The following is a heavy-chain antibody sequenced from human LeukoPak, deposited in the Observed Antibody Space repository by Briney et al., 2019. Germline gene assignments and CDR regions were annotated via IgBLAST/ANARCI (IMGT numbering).Heavy chain of an antibody. J-gene: IGHJ5*02. CDR1: GGSISSHY. Sequence: SETLSLTCTVSGGSISSHYWSWIRQPPGKGLEWIGYIYYSGSTNYNPSLKSRVTISVDTSKNQFSLKLSSVTAADTAVYYCARTYCTNLCWFDPWGQGTLVTVSS. D-gene: IGHD2-8*01. CDR2: IYYSGST. V-gene: IGHV4-59*11. CDR3: ARTYCTNLCWFDP.